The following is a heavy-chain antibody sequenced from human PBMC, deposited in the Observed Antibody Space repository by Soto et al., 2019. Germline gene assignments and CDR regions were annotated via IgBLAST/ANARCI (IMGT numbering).Heavy chain of an antibody. D-gene: IGHD4-17*01. J-gene: IGHJ6*02. CDR3: ARKTGYGDYAYSYYGMDV. CDR2: ISYDGSNK. V-gene: IGHV3-30*03. CDR1: GFTFSSYG. Sequence: QVQLVESGGGVVQPGRSLRLSCAASGFTFSSYGMHWVRQAPGKGLEWVAVISYDGSNKYYADSVKGRFTISRDNSKNRLYLQINRLSADDTAVYYCARKTGYGDYAYSYYGMDVWGQGTTVTVSS.